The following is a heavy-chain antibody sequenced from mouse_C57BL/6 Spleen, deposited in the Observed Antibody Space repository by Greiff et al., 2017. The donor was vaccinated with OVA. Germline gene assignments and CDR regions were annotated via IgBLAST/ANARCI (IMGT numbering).Heavy chain of an antibody. CDR2: IYPGSGST. J-gene: IGHJ4*01. Sequence: KPGPGLEWIGDIYPGSGSTNYNEKFKSKATLTVDTSSSTAYMQLSSLTSEDSAVYYCARGAMDYWGQGTSVTVSS. CDR3: ARGAMDY. V-gene: IGHV1-55*01.